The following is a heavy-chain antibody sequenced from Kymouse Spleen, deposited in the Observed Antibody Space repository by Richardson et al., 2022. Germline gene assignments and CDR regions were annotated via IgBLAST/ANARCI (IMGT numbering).Heavy chain of an antibody. CDR1: GFTFDDYA. CDR3: AKAPYGSGSYNFDY. CDR2: ISWNSGSI. Sequence: EVQLVESGGGLVQPGRSLRLSCAASGFTFDDYAMHWVRQAPGKGLEWVSGISWNSGSIGYADSVKGRFTISRDNAKNSLYLQMNSLRAEDTALYYCAKAPYGSGSYNFDYWGQGTLVTVSS. J-gene: IGHJ4*02. V-gene: IGHV3-9*01. D-gene: IGHD3-10*01.